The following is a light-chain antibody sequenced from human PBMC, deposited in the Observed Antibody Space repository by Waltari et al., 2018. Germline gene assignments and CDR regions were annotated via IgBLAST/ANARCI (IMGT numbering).Light chain of an antibody. Sequence: DIQMTQSPSSLSASVGDRVTITCRASQTINNFLNLYQQRAGNAPNLLIYAASSLQGGVPSRFSGSGSRTDFTLTISSLQPEDFATYYCQQTYSTMFTFGPGTKVDIK. CDR2: AAS. J-gene: IGKJ3*01. V-gene: IGKV1-39*01. CDR3: QQTYSTMFT. CDR1: QTINNF.